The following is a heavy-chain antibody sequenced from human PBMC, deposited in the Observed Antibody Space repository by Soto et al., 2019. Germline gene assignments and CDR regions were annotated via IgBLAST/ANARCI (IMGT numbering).Heavy chain of an antibody. V-gene: IGHV1-69*01. D-gene: IGHD5-12*01. Sequence: QVQLVQSGAEVKKPGSPVKVSCKASGGTFSSYAISWVRQAPGQGLEWMGGIIPIFGTANYAQKFQGRVTITADESTSTAYMELSSLRSEDTAVYYCARDKGWLQFLGYYFDYWGQGTLVTVSS. J-gene: IGHJ4*02. CDR1: GGTFSSYA. CDR2: IIPIFGTA. CDR3: ARDKGWLQFLGYYFDY.